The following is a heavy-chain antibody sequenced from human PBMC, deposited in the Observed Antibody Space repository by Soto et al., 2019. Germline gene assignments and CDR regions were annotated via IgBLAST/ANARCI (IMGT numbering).Heavy chain of an antibody. Sequence: QVQLQQSGPGLVKPSETLSLTCTVSSGPSSSHNWGWIRQSPGRGLEWIGYVYNTGGTNYNPSLKSRVTISADTSANHCSLTLSFVTAADTAIYYCVRQGIGSLHGLVDVWGQGTTVSVSS. CDR2: VYNTGGT. CDR1: SGPSSSHN. J-gene: IGHJ6*02. D-gene: IGHD1-26*01. CDR3: VRQGIGSLHGLVDV. V-gene: IGHV4-59*08.